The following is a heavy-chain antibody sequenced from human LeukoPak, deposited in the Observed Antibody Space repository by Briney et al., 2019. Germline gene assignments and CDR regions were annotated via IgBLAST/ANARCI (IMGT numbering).Heavy chain of an antibody. D-gene: IGHD6-19*01. CDR1: GGSISSYY. J-gene: IGHJ4*02. CDR2: IYKSGST. CDR3: VSSTGWPGFDN. Sequence: PSETLSLTCTVSGGSISSYYCSWVRQPPGKGPEWIGYIYKSGSTKYNPSLRSRVTISGDTSKNQFSLKLSSVTAADTAVYYCVSSTGWPGFDNWGQGTLITVSS. V-gene: IGHV4-59*01.